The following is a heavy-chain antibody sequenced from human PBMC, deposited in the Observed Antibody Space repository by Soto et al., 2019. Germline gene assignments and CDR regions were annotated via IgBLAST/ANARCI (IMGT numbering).Heavy chain of an antibody. CDR1: GFTFSSYA. Sequence: GGSLRLSCAASGFTFSSYAMSWVRQAPGKGLEWVSAISGGGGSTYYADSVKGRFTISRDNSKNTLYLQMNSLRAEDTAVYYCAKDRNSYPGGFDYWGQGTLVTVSS. CDR3: AKDRNSYPGGFDY. D-gene: IGHD2-21*01. V-gene: IGHV3-23*01. CDR2: ISGGGGST. J-gene: IGHJ4*02.